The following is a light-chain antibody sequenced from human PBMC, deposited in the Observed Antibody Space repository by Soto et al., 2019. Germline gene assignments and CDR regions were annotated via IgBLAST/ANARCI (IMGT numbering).Light chain of an antibody. CDR1: SSDVGGYNY. CDR2: DVR. CDR3: SSYSSSGTLNYV. J-gene: IGLJ1*01. Sequence: QSVLTQPASVSVSPGQSITISCTGTSSDVGGYNYVSWYQQHPGKAPKLMIYDVRNRPSGVPNRFSGSKSGNTASLTISGLQAEDEADYYCSSYSSSGTLNYVFGTGTKVTVL. V-gene: IGLV2-14*01.